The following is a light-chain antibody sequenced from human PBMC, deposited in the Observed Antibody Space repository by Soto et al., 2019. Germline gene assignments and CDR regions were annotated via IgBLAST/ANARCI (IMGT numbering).Light chain of an antibody. CDR2: GAS. Sequence: EIVMTQSPATLSVSPGERATLSCRASQSVTSNLAWYQQKPAQAPRLLIYGASTRATAIPGRFSGSGYGTEFTLTISTLQSEDFTIYYCQQNNHWPRTFGQGTKVQIK. CDR3: QQNNHWPRT. V-gene: IGKV3-15*01. J-gene: IGKJ1*01. CDR1: QSVTSN.